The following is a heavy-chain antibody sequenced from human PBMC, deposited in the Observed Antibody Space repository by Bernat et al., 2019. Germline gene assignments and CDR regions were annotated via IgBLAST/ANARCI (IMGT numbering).Heavy chain of an antibody. Sequence: QVQLVQSGAEVKKPGASVKVSCKASGYTFTNYYMHWVRQAPGQGLEWMGIINPNGGSTNYAQEFQGRVTMTRDTSTSTVYMELSSLRSEDTAVYYCARVFCSGGRCYWEVFDYWGQGTLVTVSS. D-gene: IGHD2-15*01. CDR2: INPNGGST. CDR3: ARVFCSGGRCYWEVFDY. CDR1: GYTFTNYY. J-gene: IGHJ4*02. V-gene: IGHV1-46*01.